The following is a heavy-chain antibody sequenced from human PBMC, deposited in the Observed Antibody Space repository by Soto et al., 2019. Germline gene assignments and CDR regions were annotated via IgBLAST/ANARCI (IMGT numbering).Heavy chain of an antibody. Sequence: QPGGSLRLSCAASGFTFSSYGMHWVRQAPGKGLEWVAVISYDGSNKYYADSVKGRFTISRDNSKNTLYLQMNSLRAEDTAVYYCAKVARVYYDILTGYLDYWGQGTLVTVSS. J-gene: IGHJ4*02. V-gene: IGHV3-30*18. D-gene: IGHD3-9*01. CDR3: AKVARVYYDILTGYLDY. CDR2: ISYDGSNK. CDR1: GFTFSSYG.